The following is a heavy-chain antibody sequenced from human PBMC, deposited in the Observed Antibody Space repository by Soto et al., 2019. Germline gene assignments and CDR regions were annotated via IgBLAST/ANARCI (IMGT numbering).Heavy chain of an antibody. CDR2: IYYSGST. D-gene: IGHD3-10*01. CDR3: ARGLWFGGANWFDP. J-gene: IGHJ5*02. Sequence: SEILSLTCTVSGGSISSYYWSWIRQPPGKGLEWIGYIYYSGSTNYNPSLKSRVTISVDTSKNQFSLKLSSVTAADTAVYYCARGLWFGGANWFDPWGQGTLVTVSS. V-gene: IGHV4-59*01. CDR1: GGSISSYY.